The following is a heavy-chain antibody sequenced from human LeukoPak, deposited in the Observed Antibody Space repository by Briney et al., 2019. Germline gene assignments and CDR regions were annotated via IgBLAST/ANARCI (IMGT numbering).Heavy chain of an antibody. CDR1: GGSISSYY. CDR2: IYYSGST. D-gene: IGHD3-10*02. J-gene: IGHJ4*02. V-gene: IGHV4-59*12. Sequence: SETLSLTCTVSGGSISSYYWSWIRQPPGQGLEWIGDIYYSGSTNYNPSLKSRVTISVDTSKNQFSLKLRSVTAADPAVYYCARDNPDVRGVIFDYGGQGTLVTVPS. CDR3: ARDNPDVRGVIFDY.